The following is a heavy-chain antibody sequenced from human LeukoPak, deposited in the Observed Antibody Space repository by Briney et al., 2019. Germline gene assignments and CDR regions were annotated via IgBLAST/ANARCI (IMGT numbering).Heavy chain of an antibody. V-gene: IGHV3-11*04. J-gene: IGHJ5*02. CDR2: ISSSGSTI. D-gene: IGHD6-19*01. Sequence: GGSLRLSCAASGFTFSDYYMSWIRQAPGKGLEWVSYISSSGSTIYYADSVKGRFIISRDNAKNSLYLQMNSLRAEDTADYYCARDSSGWYHWFDPWGQGTLVTVSS. CDR1: GFTFSDYY. CDR3: ARDSSGWYHWFDP.